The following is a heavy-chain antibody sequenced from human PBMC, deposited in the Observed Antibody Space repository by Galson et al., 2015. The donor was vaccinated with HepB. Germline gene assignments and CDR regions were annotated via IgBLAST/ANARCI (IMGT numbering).Heavy chain of an antibody. CDR3: ARDRLRLTYVDWISSHGMDV. J-gene: IGHJ6*02. Sequence: SVKVSCKASGYIFTNYAIIWVRQAPGQRPEWLGWINAGNGNTKYSQEFQGRVTITRATSATTAHMEMSSLTSEDTAVYYCARDRLRLTYVDWISSHGMDVWGQGTTVTVSS. CDR1: GYIFTNYA. V-gene: IGHV1-3*03. CDR2: INAGNGNT. D-gene: IGHD3-9*01.